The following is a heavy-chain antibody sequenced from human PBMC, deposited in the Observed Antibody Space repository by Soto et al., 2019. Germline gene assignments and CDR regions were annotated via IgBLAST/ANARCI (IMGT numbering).Heavy chain of an antibody. J-gene: IGHJ6*02. Sequence: GASVKVSCKASGGTFSSYAISWVRQAPGQGLEWMGGIIPIFGTANYAQKFQGRVTITADESTSTAYMELSSLRSEDTAVYYCARTSRDGYNWYYYSGMDVWGQGNTVTVSS. CDR3: ARTSRDGYNWYYYSGMDV. CDR1: GGTFSSYA. D-gene: IGHD5-12*01. CDR2: IIPIFGTA. V-gene: IGHV1-69*13.